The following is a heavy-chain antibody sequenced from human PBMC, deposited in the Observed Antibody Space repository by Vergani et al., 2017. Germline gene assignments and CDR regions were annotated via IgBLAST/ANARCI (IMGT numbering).Heavy chain of an antibody. CDR3: AKAGSVTSGSLQYNFYMDV. CDR2: ISSSGSTI. Sequence: QVQLVVSGGGLVKPGGSLRLSCAASGFTFSDYYMSWIRQAPGKGLEWVSYISSSGSTIYYADSVKGRFTISRDNAKNSLYLQMNSLRTQETAVYYCAKAGSVTSGSLQYNFYMDVWGKGTTVTVS. J-gene: IGHJ6*03. V-gene: IGHV3-11*04. CDR1: GFTFSDYY. D-gene: IGHD3-10*01.